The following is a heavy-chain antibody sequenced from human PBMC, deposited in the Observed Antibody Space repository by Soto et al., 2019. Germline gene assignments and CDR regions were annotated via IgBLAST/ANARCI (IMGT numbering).Heavy chain of an antibody. V-gene: IGHV4-39*01. Sequence: PSETLSLTCTVSGGSISSRNYYWGWIRQPPGKGLEWIGSIYYSGSVNHNPSLKTRVTISVDTSKNQFSLKLNSVTAADTAVYYCARHDYDFLTGYYYFDYWGQGTLVTVSS. CDR1: GGSISSRNYY. J-gene: IGHJ4*02. CDR3: ARHDYDFLTGYYYFDY. D-gene: IGHD3-9*01. CDR2: IYYSGSV.